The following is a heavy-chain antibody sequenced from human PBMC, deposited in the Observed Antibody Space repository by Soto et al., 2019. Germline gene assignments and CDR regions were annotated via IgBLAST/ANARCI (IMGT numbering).Heavy chain of an antibody. V-gene: IGHV4-31*03. CDR3: ARSVFP. J-gene: IGHJ5*02. Sequence: QVQLQESGPGLVKPSQTLSLTCTVSGGSISSGGYYWNWIRQHPGKGLEWIGYIYYSGSTYYNPSPXSXXTIAVDTSKNQFSLKLSSVTAADTAVYYCARSVFPWGQGTLVTVSS. CDR2: IYYSGST. CDR1: GGSISSGGYY.